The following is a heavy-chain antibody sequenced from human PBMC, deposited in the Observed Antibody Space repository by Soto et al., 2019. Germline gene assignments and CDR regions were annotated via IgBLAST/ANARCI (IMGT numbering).Heavy chain of an antibody. CDR3: ARDLGAVLRYLDWAPGVVYY. J-gene: IGHJ4*02. V-gene: IGHV1-18*01. Sequence: QVQLVQSGAEVKKPGASVKVSCKASGYTFTSYGISWVRQAPGQGLEWMGWISAYNGNTNYAQKLQGRVTMTTDTSTSTAYMELRCLRSDDTAVYYCARDLGAVLRYLDWAPGVVYYWGQGTLVTVSS. CDR2: ISAYNGNT. CDR1: GYTFTSYG. D-gene: IGHD3-9*01.